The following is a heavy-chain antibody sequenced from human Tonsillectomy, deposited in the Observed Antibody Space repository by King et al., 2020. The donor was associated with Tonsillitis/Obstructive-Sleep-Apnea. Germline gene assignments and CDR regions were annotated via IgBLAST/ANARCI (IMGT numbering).Heavy chain of an antibody. CDR3: ALESGSYYNAFDI. D-gene: IGHD1-26*01. Sequence: VQLQQWGAGLLKPSETLSLTCAVYGGSFSGYYWSWIRQPPGKGLEWIGEINHSGSTNYNPSLKSRVTISVDTSNNQFSLKLSSVTAADTAVYYCALESGSYYNAFDIWGQGTMVTVSS. CDR2: INHSGST. CDR1: GGSFSGYY. V-gene: IGHV4-34*01. J-gene: IGHJ3*02.